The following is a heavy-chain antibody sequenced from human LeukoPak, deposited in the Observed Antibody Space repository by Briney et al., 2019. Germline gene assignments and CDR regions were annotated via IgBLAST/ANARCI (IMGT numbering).Heavy chain of an antibody. D-gene: IGHD6-13*01. Sequence: SETLSFTCAVYGGSFSGYYWSWIRQPPGKGLEWIGEINHSGSTDYNPSLKSRVTISVDTSKNQFSLKLSSVTAADTAVYYCARKYSSSWTYNNYYFDYWGQGTLVTVSS. CDR3: ARKYSSSWTYNNYYFDY. V-gene: IGHV4-34*01. J-gene: IGHJ4*02. CDR1: GGSFSGYY. CDR2: INHSGST.